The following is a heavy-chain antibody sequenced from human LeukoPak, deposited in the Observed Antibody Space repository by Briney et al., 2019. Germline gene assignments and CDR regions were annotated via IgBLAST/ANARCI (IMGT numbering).Heavy chain of an antibody. V-gene: IGHV1-2*02. Sequence: GASVKVSCKASGYTFTDFYMHWVRQAPGQGLEWMGWINPNSGGTNYAQKFQGRVTMTRDTSISTAYMELSRLTSDDTAIYFCARGTPVSTPPHYYYYMDVWGKGTTVIVSS. CDR1: GYTFTDFY. J-gene: IGHJ6*03. CDR2: INPNSGGT. CDR3: ARGTPVSTPPHYYYYMDV. D-gene: IGHD5/OR15-5a*01.